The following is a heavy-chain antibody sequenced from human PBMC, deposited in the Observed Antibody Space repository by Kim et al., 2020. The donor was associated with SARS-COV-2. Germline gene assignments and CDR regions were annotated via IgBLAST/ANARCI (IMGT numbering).Heavy chain of an antibody. CDR1: GDSISSYY. V-gene: IGHV4-59*01. CDR2: VHHTEKT. Sequence: SETLSLTCTVSGDSISSYYWSWVRQPPGKGLEYIGYVHHTEKTNYNPSLESRVTIAIYTSKNQLSLEVTSVTAADAAMYYCVRGGAYFDYWGQGVLVTVST. J-gene: IGHJ4*02. CDR3: VRGGAYFDY. D-gene: IGHD1-26*01.